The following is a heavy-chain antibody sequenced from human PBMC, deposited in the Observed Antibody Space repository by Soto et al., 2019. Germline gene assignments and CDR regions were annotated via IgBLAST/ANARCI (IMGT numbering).Heavy chain of an antibody. Sequence: SETLSLTCPVSGGSISGYYWSWIRQPPGKGLEWIGYLYYSGSTNYNPSLKSRVTISVDTSKNQFSLKLNSVTAADTAVYYCARVEPLVRGLRWFDPWGQGTLVTVSS. D-gene: IGHD3-10*01. J-gene: IGHJ5*02. CDR2: LYYSGST. CDR3: ARVEPLVRGLRWFDP. CDR1: GGSISGYY. V-gene: IGHV4-59*01.